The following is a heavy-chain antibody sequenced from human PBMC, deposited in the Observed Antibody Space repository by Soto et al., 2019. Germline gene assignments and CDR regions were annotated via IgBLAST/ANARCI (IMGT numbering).Heavy chain of an antibody. CDR3: ARDWSDFWSGYYYYYGMDV. CDR1: GCSVSSGSYY. Sequence: SETLSLTCTVSGCSVSSGSYYWSWIRQPPGKGLEWIGYIYYSGSTNYNPSLKSRVTISVDTSKNQFSLKLSSVTAADTAVYYCARDWSDFWSGYYYYYGMDVWGQGTTVTVSS. J-gene: IGHJ6*02. D-gene: IGHD3-3*01. V-gene: IGHV4-61*01. CDR2: IYYSGST.